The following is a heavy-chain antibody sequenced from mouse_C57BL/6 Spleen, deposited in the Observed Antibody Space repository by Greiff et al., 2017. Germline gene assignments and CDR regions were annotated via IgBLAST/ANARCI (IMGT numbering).Heavy chain of an antibody. CDR3: AIGATGNAMDY. Sequence: QVQLQQPGAELVKPGASVKVSCKASGYTFTSYWMHWVKQRPGQGLEWIVRIHPSDSDTNYNQKFKGKATLTVDKSSSTAYMQLSSLTSEDSAVYYCAIGATGNAMDYWGQGTSVTVSS. CDR1: GYTFTSYW. D-gene: IGHD3-1*01. J-gene: IGHJ4*01. CDR2: IHPSDSDT. V-gene: IGHV1-74*01.